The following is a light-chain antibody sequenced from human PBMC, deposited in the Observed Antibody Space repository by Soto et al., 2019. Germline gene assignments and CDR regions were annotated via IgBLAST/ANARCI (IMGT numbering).Light chain of an antibody. V-gene: IGKV2-28*01. J-gene: IGKJ2*01. CDR3: MQALQTPPHT. CDR2: LGS. CDR1: QSLLHSNGYNY. Sequence: DIVMTQSPLSLPVTPGEPASISCRSSQSLLHSNGYNYLDWYLQKPGQSPQLLIYLGSNRSSGVPDRFSDSGSGTDFTLKISSVEAEDLGVYYCMQALQTPPHTFGQGTKLEIK.